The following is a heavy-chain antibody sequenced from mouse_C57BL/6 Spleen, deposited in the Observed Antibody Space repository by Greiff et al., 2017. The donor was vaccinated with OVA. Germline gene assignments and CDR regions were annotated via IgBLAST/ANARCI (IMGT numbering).Heavy chain of an antibody. CDR2: IHPNSGST. CDR3: ARYAYYGSSYDY. Sequence: QVQLQQPGAELVKPGASVKLSCKASGYTFTSYWMHWVKQRPGQGLEWIGMIHPNSGSTNYNEKFKSKATLTVDKSSSTAYMQLSSLTSEDSAVYYSARYAYYGSSYDYWGQGTTLTVSS. J-gene: IGHJ2*01. CDR1: GYTFTSYW. D-gene: IGHD1-1*01. V-gene: IGHV1-64*01.